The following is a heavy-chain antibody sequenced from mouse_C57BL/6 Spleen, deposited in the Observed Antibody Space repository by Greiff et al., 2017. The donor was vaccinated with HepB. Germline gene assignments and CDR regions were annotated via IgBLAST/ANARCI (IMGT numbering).Heavy chain of an antibody. CDR2: ISTYYGDA. J-gene: IGHJ1*03. CDR3: ARHGRYGWYFDV. CDR1: GYTFTDYA. Sequence: VQLQQSGPELVRPGVSVKISCKGSGYTFTDYAMHWVKQSHAKSLEWIGVISTYYGDASYNQKFKDKATMTVDKSSSTVYMELSRLTSEDSAVYFCARHGRYGWYFDVWGTGTTVTVSS. V-gene: IGHV1-67*01. D-gene: IGHD1-1*01.